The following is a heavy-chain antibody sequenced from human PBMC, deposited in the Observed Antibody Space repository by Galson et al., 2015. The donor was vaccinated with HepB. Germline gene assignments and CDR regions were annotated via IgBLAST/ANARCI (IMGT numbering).Heavy chain of an antibody. CDR3: TRGTVDIVATRTGGDFHPFDY. CDR1: GFTFGDYA. V-gene: IGHV3-49*03. CDR2: IRSKAYGGTT. Sequence: SLRLSCAASGFTFGDYAMSWFRQAPGKGLEWVGFIRSKAYGGTTEYAASVKGRFTISRDDSKSIAYLQMNSLKTEDTAVYYCTRGTVDIVATRTGGDFHPFDYWGQGTLVTVSS. J-gene: IGHJ4*02. D-gene: IGHD5-12*01.